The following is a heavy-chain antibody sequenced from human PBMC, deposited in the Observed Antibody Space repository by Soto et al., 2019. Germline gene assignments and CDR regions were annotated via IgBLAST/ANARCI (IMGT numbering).Heavy chain of an antibody. CDR1: GGSFSGYY. J-gene: IGHJ6*02. CDR2: INHSGST. D-gene: IGHD2-2*01. CDR3: ARVAKRYCSSTSCSALYGMDV. Sequence: TLSLTCAVYGGSFSGYYWSWIRQPPGKGLEWFGEINHSGSTNYIPSLKCRVTISVDTSKNQFSLKLSSVTAADTAVYYCARVAKRYCSSTSCSALYGMDVWGQGTTVTVSS. V-gene: IGHV4-34*01.